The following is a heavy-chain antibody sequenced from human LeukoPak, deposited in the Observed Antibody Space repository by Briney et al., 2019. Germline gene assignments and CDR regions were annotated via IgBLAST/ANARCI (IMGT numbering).Heavy chain of an antibody. Sequence: ASVKVSCEASGGTFSSYAISWVRQAPGQGLEWMGGIIPIFGTANYAQKFQGRVTITADESTSTAYMELSSLRSEDTAVYYCARDGYNKYYFDYWGQGTLVTVSS. CDR1: GGTFSSYA. CDR2: IIPIFGTA. CDR3: ARDGYNKYYFDY. D-gene: IGHD5-24*01. J-gene: IGHJ4*02. V-gene: IGHV1-69*13.